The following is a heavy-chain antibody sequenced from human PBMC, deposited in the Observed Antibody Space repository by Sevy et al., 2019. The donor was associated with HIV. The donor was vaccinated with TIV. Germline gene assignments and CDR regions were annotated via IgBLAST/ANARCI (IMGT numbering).Heavy chain of an antibody. CDR1: GYTFNNYG. J-gene: IGHJ4*02. CDR2: ISVYGET. CDR3: ARGLYFDFGAY. D-gene: IGHD3-10*01. V-gene: IGHV1-18*01. Sequence: ASVKVSCKTSGYTFNNYGISWVREAPGRGREWMGWISVYGETNYAQKVQDRLTVTTDTSTATAYMELRSLRSDDTAVYYCARGLYFDFGAYWGQGTLVTVSS.